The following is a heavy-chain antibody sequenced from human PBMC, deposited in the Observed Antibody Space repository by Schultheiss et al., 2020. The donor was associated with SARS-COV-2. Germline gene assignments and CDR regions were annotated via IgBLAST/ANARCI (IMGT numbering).Heavy chain of an antibody. CDR1: GGSISSYY. D-gene: IGHD5-18*01. CDR3: ARGRTDTAMVTRWFDP. CDR2: INHSGST. V-gene: IGHV4-34*01. J-gene: IGHJ5*02. Sequence: SQTLSLTCTVSGGSISSYYWSWIRQPPGKGLEWIGEINHSGSTNYNPSLKSRVTISVDTSKNEFSLKLSSVTAADTAVYYCARGRTDTAMVTRWFDPWGQGTLVTVSS.